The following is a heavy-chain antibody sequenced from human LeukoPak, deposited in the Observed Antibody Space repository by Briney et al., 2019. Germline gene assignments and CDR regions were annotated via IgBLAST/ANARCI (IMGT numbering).Heavy chain of an antibody. D-gene: IGHD6-19*01. CDR1: GYTFTSYD. V-gene: IGHV1-8*03. CDR3: ARSDSSGWYSRLFYFDY. Sequence: ASVKVSCKASGYTFTSYDINWVRQATGQGLEWMGWMNPNSGNTGYAQKFQGRVTITRNTSISTAYMELSRLRSDDTAVYYCARSDSSGWYSRLFYFDYWGQGTLVTVSS. CDR2: MNPNSGNT. J-gene: IGHJ4*02.